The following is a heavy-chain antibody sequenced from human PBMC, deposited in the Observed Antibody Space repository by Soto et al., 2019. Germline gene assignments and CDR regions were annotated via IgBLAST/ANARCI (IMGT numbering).Heavy chain of an antibody. Sequence: QVQLVQSGAEVKNPGASVKVSCKASGYTFTSYGISWVRQAPGQGLEWMGWISAYNGDTKYAQKFQGRDTMTTDTSTSTAYMELRSLTSDDTAVYYRPRPMGWFDPWGQGTLVIVSS. D-gene: IGHD3-10*01. V-gene: IGHV1-18*04. CDR1: GYTFTSYG. CDR3: PRPMGWFDP. J-gene: IGHJ5*02. CDR2: ISAYNGDT.